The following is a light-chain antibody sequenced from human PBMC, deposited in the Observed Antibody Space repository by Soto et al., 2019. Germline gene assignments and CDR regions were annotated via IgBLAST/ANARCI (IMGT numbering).Light chain of an antibody. J-gene: IGLJ3*02. CDR2: DVT. CDR1: SSDVGAYHY. CDR3: LSYAGSSIWV. Sequence: QSALTQPPSAPGSPGQSVTISGTGTSSDVGAYHYVSWYQQHPGKAPKLMIYDVTTRPSGVPDRFSGSKSGNTASLTVSGLQAEDEADYYCLSYAGSSIWVFGGGTKLTVL. V-gene: IGLV2-8*01.